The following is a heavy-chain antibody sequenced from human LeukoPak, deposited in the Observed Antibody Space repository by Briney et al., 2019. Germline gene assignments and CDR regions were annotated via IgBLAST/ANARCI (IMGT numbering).Heavy chain of an antibody. D-gene: IGHD2-2*01. CDR2: IIPILGIA. Sequence: ASVKVSCKASGGTFSSYTIIWVRQAPGQGLEWMGRIIPILGIANYAQKFQGRVTITADKSTSTAYMELSSLRSEDTAVYYCAGELLSDQYYYYYYYMDVWGKGTTVTVSS. CDR1: GGTFSSYT. V-gene: IGHV1-69*02. CDR3: AGELLSDQYYYYYYYMDV. J-gene: IGHJ6*03.